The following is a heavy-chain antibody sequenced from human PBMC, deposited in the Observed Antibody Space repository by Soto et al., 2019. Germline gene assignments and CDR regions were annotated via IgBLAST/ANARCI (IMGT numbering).Heavy chain of an antibody. CDR1: GPSIATPAYS. CDR3: AARPYYYYGLDV. D-gene: IGHD3-10*01. CDR2: VYHKGNA. V-gene: IGHV4-30-2*01. J-gene: IGHJ6*02. Sequence: SQTLSPTXPVSGPSIATPAYSWSWTRRPAGKAPEWIEYVYHKGNAYPKPSLNSRATISLDGAKNQFSLKMTSVTAADTGLYYCAARPYYYYGLDVWGQGTTVTVSS.